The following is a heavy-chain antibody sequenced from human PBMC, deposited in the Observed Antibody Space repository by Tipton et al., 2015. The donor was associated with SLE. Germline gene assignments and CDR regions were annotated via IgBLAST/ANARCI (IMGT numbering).Heavy chain of an antibody. CDR1: GGSISSSSYY. Sequence: TLSLTCTVSGGSISSSSYYWGWIRQPPGKGLEWIGSIYYSGTAHYENPSLKSRVTISIDTSNNQFSLRLTSVTAADTAVYFCARGFFHDYWSAEQGRKSFYFDNWGQGALVTVSS. V-gene: IGHV4-39*07. D-gene: IGHD3-3*01. CDR3: ARGFFHDYWSAEQGRKSFYFDN. CDR2: IYYSGTAH. J-gene: IGHJ4*02.